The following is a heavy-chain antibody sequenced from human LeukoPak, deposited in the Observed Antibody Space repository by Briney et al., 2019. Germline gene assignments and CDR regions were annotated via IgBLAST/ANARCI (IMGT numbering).Heavy chain of an antibody. D-gene: IGHD4-17*01. CDR1: GFTFSSYA. Sequence: GASLRLSCAASGFTFSSYAMSWVRQAPGKGLEWVSSISSSSSYIYYADSVKGRFTISRDNAKNSLYLQMNSLRAEDTAVYYCARDKYGDYYFDYWGQGALVTVSS. V-gene: IGHV3-21*01. CDR2: ISSSSSYI. CDR3: ARDKYGDYYFDY. J-gene: IGHJ4*02.